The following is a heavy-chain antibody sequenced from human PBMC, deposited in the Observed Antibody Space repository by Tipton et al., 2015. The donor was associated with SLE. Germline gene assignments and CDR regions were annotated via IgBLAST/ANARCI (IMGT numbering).Heavy chain of an antibody. CDR1: GGSFSGYY. V-gene: IGHV4-34*01. J-gene: IGHJ6*03. CDR2: INHGGST. CDR3: ARVSGSYLYYYYYYYMDV. D-gene: IGHD1-26*01. Sequence: TLSLTCAVYGGSFSGYYWSWIRQPPGKGLEWIGEINHGGSTNYNPSLKSRVTISVGTSKNQFSLKLSSVTAADTAVYFCARVSGSYLYYYYYYYMDVWGKGTTVTVSS.